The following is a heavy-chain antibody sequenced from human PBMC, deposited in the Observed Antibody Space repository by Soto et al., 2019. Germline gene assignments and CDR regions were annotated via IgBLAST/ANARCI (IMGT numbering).Heavy chain of an antibody. CDR2: IKSKTDGGTT. Sequence: GGSLRLSCAASGFTFSNAWMSWVRQAPGKGLEWVGRIKSKTDGGTTDYAAPVKGRFTISRDDSKNTLYLQMNSLKTEDTAVYYCTKYSDPDYGDYGPKYYYYYYMDVWGKGTTVTVSS. V-gene: IGHV3-15*01. CDR1: GFTFSNAW. J-gene: IGHJ6*03. D-gene: IGHD4-17*01. CDR3: TKYSDPDYGDYGPKYYYYYYMDV.